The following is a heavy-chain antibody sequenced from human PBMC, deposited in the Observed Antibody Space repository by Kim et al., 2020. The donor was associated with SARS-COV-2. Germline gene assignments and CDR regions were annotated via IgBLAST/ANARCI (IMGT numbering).Heavy chain of an antibody. CDR2: FDPEDGET. D-gene: IGHD3-22*01. V-gene: IGHV1-24*01. Sequence: ASVKVSCKVSGYTLTELSMHWVRQAPGKGLEWMGGFDPEDGETIYAQKFQGRVTMTEDTSTDTAYMELSSLRSEDTAVYYCATDYDSSGYYPLCCWGQGTLVTVSS. J-gene: IGHJ4*02. CDR1: GYTLTELS. CDR3: ATDYDSSGYYPLCC.